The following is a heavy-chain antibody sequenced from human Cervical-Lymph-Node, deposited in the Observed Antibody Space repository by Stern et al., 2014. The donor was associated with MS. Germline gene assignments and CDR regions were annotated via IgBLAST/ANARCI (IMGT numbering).Heavy chain of an antibody. CDR1: GFTFSSYA. J-gene: IGHJ4*02. V-gene: IGHV3-23*04. D-gene: IGHD4-23*01. CDR2: ISGSGGST. CDR3: AKDETTVVTYFDY. Sequence: EVQLVESGGGLVQPGGSLRLSCEASGFTFSSYAMSWVRHAPGQGLELVSAISGSGGSTYYADSVKGRFTISRDNSKNTLYLQMNSLRAEDTAVYYCAKDETTVVTYFDYWGQGTLVTVSS.